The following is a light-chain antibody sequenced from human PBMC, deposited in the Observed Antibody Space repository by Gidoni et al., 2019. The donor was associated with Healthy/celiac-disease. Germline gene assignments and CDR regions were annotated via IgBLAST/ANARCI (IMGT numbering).Light chain of an antibody. J-gene: IGLJ2*01. Sequence: SYELTQPPSVSVSPGQTASITCSGDKLGDKYACWYQQKPGPSPVLVIYQDSKRPSGIPELFSGSNSGNTATLTISGTQAMDEADYYCQAWDSSIVVFGGGTKLTVL. CDR1: KLGDKY. CDR2: QDS. CDR3: QAWDSSIVV. V-gene: IGLV3-1*01.